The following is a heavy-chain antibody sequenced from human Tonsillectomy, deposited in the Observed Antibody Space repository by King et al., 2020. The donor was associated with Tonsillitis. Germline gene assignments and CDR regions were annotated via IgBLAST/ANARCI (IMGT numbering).Heavy chain of an antibody. J-gene: IGHJ3*02. CDR1: GGSFSGYY. Sequence: VQLQQWGAGLLKPSETLSLTCAVYGGSFSGYYWSWIRQPPGKGLAWIGEINHSGSTNYNPSLTSRVTISVDTSKNQFSLKFGSVTAADTAVYYCARGDPPYYYDSSGYYAFDIWGQGTTVTVSS. CDR3: ARGDPPYYYDSSGYYAFDI. V-gene: IGHV4-34*01. CDR2: INHSGST. D-gene: IGHD3-22*01.